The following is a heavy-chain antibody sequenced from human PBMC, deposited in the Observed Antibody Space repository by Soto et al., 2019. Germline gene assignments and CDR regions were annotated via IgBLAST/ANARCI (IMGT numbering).Heavy chain of an antibody. CDR1: GGSISSSY. J-gene: IGHJ3*02. V-gene: IGHV4-59*01. CDR3: ARDRYCGGISCFTDAFGI. D-gene: IGHD2-2*02. Sequence: SETLSLTCTVSGGSISSSYWSWIRQPPGKGLEWIGYIYYSGSTNYNPSLKSRVTISVDTSKTQFSLKLSSVTAADTAMYYCARDRYCGGISCFTDAFGIWGQGTMVTVSS. CDR2: IYYSGST.